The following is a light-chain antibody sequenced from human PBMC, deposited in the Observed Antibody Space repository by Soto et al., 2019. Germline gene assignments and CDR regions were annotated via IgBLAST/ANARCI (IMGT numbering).Light chain of an antibody. CDR2: GPS. J-gene: IGKJ4*01. CDR3: QQYNDWPLT. V-gene: IGKV3-15*01. CDR1: QSVSGN. Sequence: EILMTQSPATLSVSPGERATLSCRASQSVSGNLAWYQQKPGQAPRLLIYGPSTRATGIPARFSGSGSGTEFTLTISSLQSEDFAVYYCQQYNDWPLTFGGGTKVEIK.